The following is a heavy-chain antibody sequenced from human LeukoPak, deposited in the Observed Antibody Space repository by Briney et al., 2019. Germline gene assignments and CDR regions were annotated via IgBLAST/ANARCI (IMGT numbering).Heavy chain of an antibody. D-gene: IGHD1-26*01. J-gene: IGHJ4*02. Sequence: SVKVSCKASGGTFNSYTISWVRQAPGQGPEWMGRIIPILGIANYAQKFQGRVTITADKSTSTAYMELSSLRSEDTAVYYCASLVSGSLLDYWGQGTLVSVSS. CDR2: IIPILGIA. CDR3: ASLVSGSLLDY. CDR1: GGTFNSYT. V-gene: IGHV1-69*02.